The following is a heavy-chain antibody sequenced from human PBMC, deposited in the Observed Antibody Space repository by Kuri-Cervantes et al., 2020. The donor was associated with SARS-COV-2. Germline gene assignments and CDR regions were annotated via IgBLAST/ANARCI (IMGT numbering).Heavy chain of an antibody. D-gene: IGHD3-16*01. V-gene: IGHV4-59*02. CDR1: GFTVSSNY. J-gene: IGHJ4*02. CDR2: IYYSGST. Sequence: SQTLSLTCAASGFTVSSNYMSWIRQPPGKGLEWIGYIYYSGSTNYNPSLKSRVTISVDTSKNQFSLKLSSVTAADTAVYYCASGSQFFRVWVYWGQGTLVTVSS. CDR3: ASGSQFFRVWVY.